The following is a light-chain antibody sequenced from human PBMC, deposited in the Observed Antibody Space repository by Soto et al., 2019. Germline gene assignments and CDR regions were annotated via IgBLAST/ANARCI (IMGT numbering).Light chain of an antibody. CDR2: GAS. V-gene: IGKV3-15*01. CDR3: QQYNNLPDT. J-gene: IGKJ2*01. CDR1: QSVSSN. Sequence: EIVMTQSPATLSVSPGESATLSCRASQSVSSNLAWYQQKPGQAPRLLIYGASTRATGIPARFSGSGSGKEFTLTIRSLQSEDFAFYYCQQYNNLPDTFGQGTKLEIK.